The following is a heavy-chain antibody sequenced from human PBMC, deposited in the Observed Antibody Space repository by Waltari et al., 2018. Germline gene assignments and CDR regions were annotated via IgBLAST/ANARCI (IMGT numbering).Heavy chain of an antibody. J-gene: IGHJ4*02. D-gene: IGHD3-10*01. CDR2: ISSSSSTI. CDR3: ARGFYGSGSYYFDY. CDR1: GFTFSSYS. V-gene: IGHV3-48*04. Sequence: EVQLVESGGGLVQPGGSLRLSCAASGFTFSSYSMNWVRQAPGKGLEGVSYISSSSSTIYYADSVKGRFTISRDNAKNSLYLQMNSLRAEDTAVYYCARGFYGSGSYYFDYWGQGTLVTVSS.